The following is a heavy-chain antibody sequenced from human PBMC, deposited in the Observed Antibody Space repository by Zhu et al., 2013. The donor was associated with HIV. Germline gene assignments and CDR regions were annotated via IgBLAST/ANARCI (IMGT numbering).Heavy chain of an antibody. CDR1: GYTFTGYY. Sequence: VQLVQSGAEVKKPGASVKVSCKASGYTFTGYYMHWVRQAPGQGLEWMGWINPNSGGTNYAQKFQGRVTMTRDTSISTAYMELSRLRSDDTAVYYCARAHSSSWITLGAFDIWGQGTMVTVSS. CDR2: INPNSGGT. J-gene: IGHJ3*02. D-gene: IGHD6-13*01. CDR3: ARAHSSSWITLGAFDI. V-gene: IGHV1-2*02.